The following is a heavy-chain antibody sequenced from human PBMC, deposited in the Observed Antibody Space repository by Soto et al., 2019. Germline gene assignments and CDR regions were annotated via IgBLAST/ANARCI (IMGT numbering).Heavy chain of an antibody. D-gene: IGHD3-3*01. Sequence: EVQLVESGGGLVQPGGSLRLSCAASGFTFSSYWMSWVRQAPGKGLEWVANIKEDGSDMYYVDSVKGRFTISRDNAKNSVYLQMNSLRAEGTAVYYCATEVWVYYDFWSGYSDYWGQGTLVTVSS. V-gene: IGHV3-7*01. J-gene: IGHJ4*02. CDR3: ATEVWVYYDFWSGYSDY. CDR1: GFTFSSYW. CDR2: IKEDGSDM.